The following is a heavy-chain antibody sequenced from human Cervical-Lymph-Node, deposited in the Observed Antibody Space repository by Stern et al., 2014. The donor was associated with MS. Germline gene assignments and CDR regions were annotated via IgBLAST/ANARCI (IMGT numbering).Heavy chain of an antibody. CDR3: RGLGYDGADH. Sequence: EVQLVQSGAEVRKPGGSLKISCKVSGYSFANFWIGLVRPGPGKGLGWMGIIYPGDSDTRYSPSFQGQVTLSAVESISTAYLQWSSLKASDTGIYARRGLGYDGADHWGQGALVTVSS. D-gene: IGHD3-16*01. CDR1: GYSFANFW. V-gene: IGHV5-51*03. CDR2: IYPGDSDT. J-gene: IGHJ4*02.